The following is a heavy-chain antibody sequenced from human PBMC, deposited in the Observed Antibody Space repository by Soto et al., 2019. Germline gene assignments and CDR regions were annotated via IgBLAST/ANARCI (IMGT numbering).Heavy chain of an antibody. D-gene: IGHD6-13*01. CDR3: ARDPYSSSWWGGAFDI. CDR2: IKQDGSEK. CDR1: GFTFSSYW. Sequence: EVQLVESGGGLVQPGGSLRLSCAASGFTFSSYWMSWVRQAPGKGLEWVANIKQDGSEKYYVDSVKGRFTISRDNAKNSLYLQMNSLRAEDTAVYYCARDPYSSSWWGGAFDIWGQGTMVTVSS. J-gene: IGHJ3*02. V-gene: IGHV3-7*01.